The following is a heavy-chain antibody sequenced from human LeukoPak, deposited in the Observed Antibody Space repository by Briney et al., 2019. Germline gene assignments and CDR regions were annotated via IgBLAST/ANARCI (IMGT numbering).Heavy chain of an antibody. Sequence: GGSLRLSCAASGFTFSSYAMSWVRQAPGKGLEWVSSISGSGGSTYYADSVKGRFTVSRDNPKNTLYLQMNSLRAEDTAVYYCAKGHCSRTSCYYMDVWGKGTTVTVSS. D-gene: IGHD2-2*01. CDR2: ISGSGGST. CDR1: GFTFSSYA. J-gene: IGHJ6*03. CDR3: AKGHCSRTSCYYMDV. V-gene: IGHV3-23*01.